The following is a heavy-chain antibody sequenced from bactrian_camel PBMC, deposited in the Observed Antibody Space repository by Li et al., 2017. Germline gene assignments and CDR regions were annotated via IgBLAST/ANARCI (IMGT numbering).Heavy chain of an antibody. CDR1: GFTFSTYP. D-gene: IGHD2*01. CDR2: IYEDGRAS. CDR3: ASVRYTPGYWGSCYNY. V-gene: IGHV3S6*01. Sequence: HVQLVESGGGLVQPGGSLRLSCAASGFTFSTYPMSWIRQAPGKGLEWVSSIYEDGRASYIADSVKGRFTISRDNDKNTLYLQLNSLNTEDTAMYYCASVRYTPGYWGSCYNYWGQGTQVTVS. J-gene: IGHJ4*01.